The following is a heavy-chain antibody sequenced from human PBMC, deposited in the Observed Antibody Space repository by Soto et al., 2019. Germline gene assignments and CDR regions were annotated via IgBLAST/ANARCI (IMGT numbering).Heavy chain of an antibody. V-gene: IGHV3-30*18. Sequence: GGSLRLSCAASGFTFSSYGMHWVRQAPGKGLEWVAVISYDGSNKYYADSVKGRFTISRDNSKNTLYLQMNSLRAEDTAVYYCAKLLVAATPSVDAFDIWGQGTMVTVSS. CDR2: ISYDGSNK. CDR3: AKLLVAATPSVDAFDI. J-gene: IGHJ3*02. D-gene: IGHD2-15*01. CDR1: GFTFSSYG.